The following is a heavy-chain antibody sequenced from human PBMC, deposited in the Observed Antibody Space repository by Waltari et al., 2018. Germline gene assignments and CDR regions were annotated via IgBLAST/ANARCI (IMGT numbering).Heavy chain of an antibody. D-gene: IGHD3-22*01. CDR2: ISSRGASK. CDR3: ARDRADSGFRRSDF. Sequence: EVQLVESGGGLVQPGGSLTLSCAASGVNVSNYDMSWVRQAPGKGLEWIACISSRGASKYYADSVKGRFTVSRDNAKNSLYLQMSGLRAEDTALYFCARDRADSGFRRSDFWGQGTLVTVSS. CDR1: GVNVSNYD. J-gene: IGHJ4*02. V-gene: IGHV3-48*03.